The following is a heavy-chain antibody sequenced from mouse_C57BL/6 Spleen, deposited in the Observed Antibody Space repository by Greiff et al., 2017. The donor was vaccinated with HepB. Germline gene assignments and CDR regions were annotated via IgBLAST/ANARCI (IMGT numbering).Heavy chain of an antibody. CDR1: GFTFSDYG. Sequence: DVMLVESGGGLVKPGGSLKLSCAASGFTFSDYGMHWVRQAPEKGLEWVAYISSGSSTIYYADTVKGRFTISRDNAKNTLFLQMTSLRSEDTAMYYCARQFWDVYYFDYWGQGTTLTVSS. D-gene: IGHD4-1*01. CDR3: ARQFWDVYYFDY. CDR2: ISSGSSTI. J-gene: IGHJ2*01. V-gene: IGHV5-17*01.